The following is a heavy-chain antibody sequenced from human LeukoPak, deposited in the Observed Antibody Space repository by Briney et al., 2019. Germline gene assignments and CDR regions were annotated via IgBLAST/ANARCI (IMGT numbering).Heavy chain of an antibody. Sequence: PSETLSLTCGVYGGSFSGYYWSWIRQPPGKGLEWIGSISYSGSTYYNPSLKSRVSTSVDTSKNQFSLKLGSVTAADTAVYYCARRAQWLVLGGAFDIWGQGTLVTVSS. CDR2: ISYSGST. CDR1: GGSFSGYY. D-gene: IGHD6-19*01. CDR3: ARRAQWLVLGGAFDI. J-gene: IGHJ3*02. V-gene: IGHV4-34*01.